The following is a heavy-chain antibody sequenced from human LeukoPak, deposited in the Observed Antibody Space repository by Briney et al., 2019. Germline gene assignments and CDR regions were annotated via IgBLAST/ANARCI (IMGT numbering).Heavy chain of an antibody. CDR3: AGHHPRNTVDF. V-gene: IGHV4-59*08. CDR1: GGSISSYY. CDR2: ISDIGSI. D-gene: IGHD2/OR15-2a*01. Sequence: SETLSLTCTVSGGSISSYYWSWIRQPPGKGLEWIAYISDIGSINYNLSLKSRVTISLDTSKNQFSLKLSSVTAADTAVYYCAGHHPRNTVDFWGQGTLVTVSS. J-gene: IGHJ4*02.